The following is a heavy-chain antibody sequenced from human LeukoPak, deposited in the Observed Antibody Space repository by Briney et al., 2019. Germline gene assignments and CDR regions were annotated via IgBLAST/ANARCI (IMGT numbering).Heavy chain of an antibody. CDR2: INPNSGGT. CDR3: ASPAATRKAGINFDY. J-gene: IGHJ4*02. Sequence: ALVKVSCKASGYTFTGYYIHWVRQAPGQGLEWMGWINPNSGGTNYAQKFQGRVTMTRDTSISTAYMELSSLRSDDTAVYYCASPAATRKAGINFDYWGQGTLVTVSS. V-gene: IGHV1-2*02. D-gene: IGHD2-15*01. CDR1: GYTFTGYY.